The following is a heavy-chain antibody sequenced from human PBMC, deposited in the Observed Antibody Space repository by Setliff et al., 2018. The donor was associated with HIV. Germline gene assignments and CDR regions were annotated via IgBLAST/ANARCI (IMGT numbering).Heavy chain of an antibody. V-gene: IGHV4-39*01. J-gene: IGHJ4*02. D-gene: IGHD3-10*01. CDR3: ARPALGIGGGSRFDN. Sequence: RLRETLSLTCTVPGGSFRSSRYYWGWIRQPPGKGLEWIGNIHYGGFFWYSPSLKSRVTISVDTSKNQFSLKLSSGTAADTAVYYCARPALGIGGGSRFDNWGQGTRVTVSS. CDR2: IHYGGFF. CDR1: GGSFRSSRYY.